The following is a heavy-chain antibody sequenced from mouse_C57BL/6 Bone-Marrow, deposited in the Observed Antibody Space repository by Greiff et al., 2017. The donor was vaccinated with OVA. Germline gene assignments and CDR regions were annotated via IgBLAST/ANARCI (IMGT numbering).Heavy chain of an antibody. Sequence: VQRVESGAELVRPGASVKLSCKASGYTFTDYYINWVKQRPGQGLEWIVRIYPGSGNTYYNEKFKGKATLTAEKSSSTAYMQLSSLTSEDSAVYFCARPYGSYWGQGTLVTVSA. CDR1: GYTFTDYY. J-gene: IGHJ3*01. V-gene: IGHV1-76*01. D-gene: IGHD1-1*01. CDR2: IYPGSGNT. CDR3: ARPYGSY.